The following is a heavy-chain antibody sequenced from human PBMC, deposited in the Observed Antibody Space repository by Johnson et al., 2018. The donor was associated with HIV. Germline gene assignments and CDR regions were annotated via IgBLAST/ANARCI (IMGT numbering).Heavy chain of an antibody. CDR3: ATWAPDAFDI. CDR1: GFTFSSYA. CDR2: ISYDGSNK. V-gene: IGHV3-30*04. D-gene: IGHD7-27*01. J-gene: IGHJ3*02. Sequence: VQLVESGGGVVQPGRSLRLSCAASGFTFSSYAMHWVRQAPGKGLEWVAVISYDGSNKYYADSVKGRFTISRDNSKNTLYLQMNSLRAEDTAVYYCATWAPDAFDIWGQGTMVTVSS.